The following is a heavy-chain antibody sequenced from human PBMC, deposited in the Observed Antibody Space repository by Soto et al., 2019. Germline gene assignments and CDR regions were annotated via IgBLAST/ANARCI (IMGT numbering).Heavy chain of an antibody. D-gene: IGHD3-10*01. J-gene: IGHJ6*03. CDR1: GYTFTSYY. V-gene: IGHV1-46*01. CDR2: INPSGGST. CDR3: ARNVRDDYYGSGSYYKAPNYYYYMDV. Sequence: ASVKVSCKASGYTFTSYYMHWVLQAPGQGLEWMGIINPSGGSTSYAQKFQGRVTMTRDTSTSTVYMELSSLRSEDTAVYYCARNVRDDYYGSGSYYKAPNYYYYMDVWGKGTTVTVSS.